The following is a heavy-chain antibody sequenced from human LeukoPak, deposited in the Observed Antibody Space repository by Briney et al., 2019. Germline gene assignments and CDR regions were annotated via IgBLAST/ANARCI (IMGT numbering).Heavy chain of an antibody. CDR1: GYSISSGYY. CDR2: IYHSGST. D-gene: IGHD3-16*01. Sequence: PSETLSLTCAVSGYSISSGYYWGWIRPPPGKGLEWIGSIYHSGSTYYNPSLKSRVTISVDTSKNQFSLKLSSVTAADTAVYYCARPRGDDAFDIWGQGTMVTVSS. CDR3: ARPRGDDAFDI. J-gene: IGHJ3*02. V-gene: IGHV4-38-2*01.